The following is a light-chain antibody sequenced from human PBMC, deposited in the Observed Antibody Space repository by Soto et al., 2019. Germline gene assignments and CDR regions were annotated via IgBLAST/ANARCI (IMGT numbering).Light chain of an antibody. CDR1: SSDVGRYKL. J-gene: IGLJ1*01. CDR3: SSYDGPTIYV. CDR2: EVS. Sequence: QSVLTQPASVSGSPGQSITISSTGGSSDVGRYKLVSWYQKHPGKAPKLLTYEVSKRPSGVSSRFSGSKSGNTASLTISGLQAEFDADYYCSSYDGPTIYVFGTGTMV. V-gene: IGLV2-23*02.